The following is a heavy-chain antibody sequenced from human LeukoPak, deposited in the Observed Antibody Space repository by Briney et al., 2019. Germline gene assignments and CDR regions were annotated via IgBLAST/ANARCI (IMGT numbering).Heavy chain of an antibody. CDR3: AREYSNSYVDY. CDR2: IYRSGST. CDR1: GYSISSGYY. D-gene: IGHD4-11*01. V-gene: IGHV4-38-2*02. Sequence: SETLSLTCTVSGYSISSGYYWGWIRQPPGKGLEWIGSIYRSGSTYYNPSLKSRVTISVDTSKNQFSLKLSSVTAADTAVYYCAREYSNSYVDYWGQGTLVTVSS. J-gene: IGHJ4*02.